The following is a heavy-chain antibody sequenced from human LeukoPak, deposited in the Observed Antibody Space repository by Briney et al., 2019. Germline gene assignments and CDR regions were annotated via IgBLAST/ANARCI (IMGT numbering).Heavy chain of an antibody. CDR2: ISYDGSNK. V-gene: IGHV3-30*18. CDR3: AKAWGDSSGYYLDY. D-gene: IGHD3-22*01. Sequence: PGGSLRLSCAASGFSFTDHYMDWVRQAPGKGLEWVAVISYDGSNKYYADSVKGRFTISRDNSKNTLYLQMNSLRAEDTAVYYCAKAWGDSSGYYLDYWGQGTLVTVSS. J-gene: IGHJ4*02. CDR1: GFSFTDHY.